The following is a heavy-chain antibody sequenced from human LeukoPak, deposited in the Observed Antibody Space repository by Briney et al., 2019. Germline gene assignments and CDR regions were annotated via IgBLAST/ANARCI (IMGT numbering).Heavy chain of an antibody. CDR2: IYPGDSDT. V-gene: IGHV5-51*01. Sequence: GESLKISCKGSGYSFTSYWIGWVRQMPGKGLEWMGIIYPGDSDTRYSPSFQGQVTISADKSISTAYLQWSSLKASDTAVYYCARLRGYDILTGYYSAAGPFDYWGQGTLVTVSS. D-gene: IGHD3-9*01. CDR1: GYSFTSYW. CDR3: ARLRGYDILTGYYSAAGPFDY. J-gene: IGHJ4*02.